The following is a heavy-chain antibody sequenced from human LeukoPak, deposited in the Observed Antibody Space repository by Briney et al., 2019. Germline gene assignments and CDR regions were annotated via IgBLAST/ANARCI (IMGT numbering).Heavy chain of an antibody. V-gene: IGHV3-11*04. CDR3: AKDWAPYYDCLLT. J-gene: IGHJ5*02. Sequence: KPGGSLRLSCAASGFTFSDYYMSWIRQAPGKGLEWVSYISSSGSTIYYADSVKGRFTISRDNAKNSLYLQMNSLRAEDTAVYYCAKDWAPYYDCLLTWGQGTLVTVSS. CDR1: GFTFSDYY. D-gene: IGHD3-22*01. CDR2: ISSSGSTI.